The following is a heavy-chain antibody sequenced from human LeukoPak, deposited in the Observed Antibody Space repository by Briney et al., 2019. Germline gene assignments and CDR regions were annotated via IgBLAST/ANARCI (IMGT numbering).Heavy chain of an antibody. Sequence: GGSLRLSCAASGLTVSSNYMGWVRQAPGKGLEWVSVVYGDGTTYYPDSVKGRFTISRDSSQNTLFLQLDSPRAEDTAVYYCARLFDRSAYAAFDIWGQGTMVTVSS. D-gene: IGHD3-22*01. CDR2: VYGDGTT. V-gene: IGHV3-66*02. CDR3: ARLFDRSAYAAFDI. J-gene: IGHJ3*02. CDR1: GLTVSSNY.